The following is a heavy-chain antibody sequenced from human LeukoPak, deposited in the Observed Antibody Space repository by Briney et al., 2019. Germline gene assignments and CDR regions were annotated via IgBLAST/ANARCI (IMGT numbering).Heavy chain of an antibody. CDR1: GFTFSSYA. CDR3: AKHYDRSGYHNFDY. D-gene: IGHD3-22*01. V-gene: IGHV3-23*01. CDR2: VSGAGAST. Sequence: PGGSLRLSCAASGFTFSSYAMSWVRQPPGKGLEWVSGVSGAGASTYYADSVKGRFTISRDNSKNTLYLQMNSLRAEDTAVYYCAKHYDRSGYHNFDYWGQGTLVTVSS. J-gene: IGHJ4*02.